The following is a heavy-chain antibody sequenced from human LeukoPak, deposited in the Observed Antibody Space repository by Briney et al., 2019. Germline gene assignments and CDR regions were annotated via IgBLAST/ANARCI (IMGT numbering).Heavy chain of an antibody. CDR2: ISGSGGST. J-gene: IGHJ4*02. CDR3: AKDHCTNGVCYFDY. Sequence: GGSLRLSCAASGLTFSNYAMNWVRQAPGTGLEWVSAISGSGGSTYYADSVKGRFTISRDNSKNTLYLQMNSLRAEDTAVYYCAKDHCTNGVCYFDYWGQGTLVTVSS. CDR1: GLTFSNYA. V-gene: IGHV3-23*01. D-gene: IGHD2-8*01.